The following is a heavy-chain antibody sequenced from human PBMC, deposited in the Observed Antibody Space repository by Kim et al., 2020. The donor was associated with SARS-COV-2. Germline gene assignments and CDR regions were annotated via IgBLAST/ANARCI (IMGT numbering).Heavy chain of an antibody. D-gene: IGHD3-10*01. CDR1: GGTFSSYA. CDR2: IIPIFGTA. Sequence: SVKVSCKASGGTFSSYAISWVRQAPGQGLEWMGGIIPIFGTANYAQKFQGRVTITADESTSTAYMELSSLRSEDTAVYYCARDGGYYYGSGSYYKGYFDYWGQGTLVTVSS. V-gene: IGHV1-69*13. J-gene: IGHJ4*02. CDR3: ARDGGYYYGSGSYYKGYFDY.